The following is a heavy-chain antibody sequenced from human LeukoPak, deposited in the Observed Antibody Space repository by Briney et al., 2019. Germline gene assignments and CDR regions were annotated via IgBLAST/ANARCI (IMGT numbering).Heavy chain of an antibody. J-gene: IGHJ1*01. D-gene: IGHD3-22*01. Sequence: GRSLRLSCAASGFSFSSYAMYWVRQAPGKGLECVAVISYDANHEDYADSVKGRFTISRDNSKNTLYLQMNSVRVEDTAMYYCATGAFYDSRIFQCWGQGTLVTVSS. V-gene: IGHV3-30-3*01. CDR1: GFSFSSYA. CDR2: ISYDANHE. CDR3: ATGAFYDSRIFQC.